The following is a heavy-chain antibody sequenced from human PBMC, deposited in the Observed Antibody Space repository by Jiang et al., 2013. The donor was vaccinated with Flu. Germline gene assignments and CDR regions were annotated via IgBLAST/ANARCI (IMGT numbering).Heavy chain of an antibody. CDR1: SGPISGYY. Sequence: GPGLVKPSETLSLTCIVSSGPISGYYWSWIRQPPGRGLEWIGYKYYSGGSNYHYNPSLKSRVTISVDTSKNQFSLKLNSVTAADTAVYFCARHYGQKIPTVTTLYWYLDLWGRGTLVTVSS. CDR2: KYYSGGS. J-gene: IGHJ2*01. CDR3: ARHYGQKIPTVTTLYWYLDL. V-gene: IGHV4-59*08. D-gene: IGHD4-17*01.